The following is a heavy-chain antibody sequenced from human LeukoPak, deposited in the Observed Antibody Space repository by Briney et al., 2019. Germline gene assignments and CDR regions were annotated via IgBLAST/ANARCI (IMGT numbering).Heavy chain of an antibody. Sequence: GGSLRLSCAASGFTFSSYAMSWVRQAPGKGLEWVSAISGSGGSTYYADSVKGRFTISRDNSKNTLYLQMKSLRAEDTAVYYCASHYGSGSYSLRYFYYWGQGTLVTVSS. V-gene: IGHV3-23*01. D-gene: IGHD3-10*01. CDR3: ASHYGSGSYSLRYFYY. CDR1: GFTFSSYA. CDR2: ISGSGGST. J-gene: IGHJ4*02.